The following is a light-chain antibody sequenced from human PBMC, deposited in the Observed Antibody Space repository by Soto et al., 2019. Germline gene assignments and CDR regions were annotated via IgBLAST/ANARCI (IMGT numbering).Light chain of an antibody. Sequence: DVVMTQSPLSLPVTLGQPASISCTSSQSLAHSDGNTYLNWFRQRPGQSPRRLIYNVSNRESGVPDRFSGSGSGTDFTLRISRVEAEDGGVYYCMQATRWPWTFGQGTKVEIK. CDR3: MQATRWPWT. CDR2: NVS. CDR1: QSLAHSDGNTY. V-gene: IGKV2-30*02. J-gene: IGKJ1*01.